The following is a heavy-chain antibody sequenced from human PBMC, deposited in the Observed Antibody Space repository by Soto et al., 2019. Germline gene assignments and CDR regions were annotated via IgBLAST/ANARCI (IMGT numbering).Heavy chain of an antibody. CDR2: IYYSGST. D-gene: IGHD3-10*01. CDR1: GGSVSSGSYY. J-gene: IGHJ5*02. CDR3: ARDSTEWFGELSGFDP. Sequence: ETLSLTCTVSGGSVSSGSYYWSWIRQPPGKGLEWIGYIYYSGSTNYNPSLKSRVTISVDTSKNQFSLKLSSVTAADTAVYYCARDSTEWFGELSGFDPWGQGTLVTVS. V-gene: IGHV4-61*01.